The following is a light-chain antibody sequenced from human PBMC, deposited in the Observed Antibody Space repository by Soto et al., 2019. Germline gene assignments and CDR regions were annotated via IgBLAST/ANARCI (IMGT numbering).Light chain of an antibody. CDR1: SSNTVSNY. CDR2: RNN. CDR3: AAWDGTLVGWV. V-gene: IGLV1-47*01. Sequence: QAVVTQPPSVSGTPGQRVTISCSGSSSNTVSNYVYWYQQVPGTAPKLLIYRNNEWPSGVPDRFSASKSGTSVSLAISGLRSEHEADYYCAAWDGTLVGWVFGGGTKLTVL. J-gene: IGLJ3*02.